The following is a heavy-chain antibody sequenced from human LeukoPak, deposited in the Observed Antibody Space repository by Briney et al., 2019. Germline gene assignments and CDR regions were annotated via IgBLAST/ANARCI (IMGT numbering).Heavy chain of an antibody. CDR3: AKPKTSPGNYGDFDY. J-gene: IGHJ4*02. CDR2: ISGSAGAT. D-gene: IGHD3-10*01. CDR1: GFTFSTYV. Sequence: PGGSLRLSCAASGFTFSTYVMNWVRQAPGKGLEWVSSISGSAGATYYADSVKGRFTVSRDNSKNTLYLQMNSLRAEDTAIYYCAKPKTSPGNYGDFDYWGQGTLVTASS. V-gene: IGHV3-23*01.